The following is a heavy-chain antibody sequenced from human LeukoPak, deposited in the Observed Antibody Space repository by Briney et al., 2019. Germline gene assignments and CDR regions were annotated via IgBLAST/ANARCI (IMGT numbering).Heavy chain of an antibody. CDR2: IYSGGSE. J-gene: IGHJ4*02. V-gene: IGHV3-66*01. Sequence: GWSLRLSCAPSGFTVRRNYMRWVRPAPGKGLEWVAVIYSGGSEYYADSVTGGFTISRDNSKNTLYLQMNSLRAEDTAVYYCARDVKDSSGYYYRWTGDWGQGTLVTVSS. D-gene: IGHD3-22*01. CDR3: ARDVKDSSGYYYRWTGD. CDR1: GFTVRRNY.